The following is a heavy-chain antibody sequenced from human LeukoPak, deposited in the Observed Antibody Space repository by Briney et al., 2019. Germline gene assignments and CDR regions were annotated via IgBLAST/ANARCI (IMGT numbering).Heavy chain of an antibody. D-gene: IGHD6-19*01. CDR3: AKDKRLAHDY. Sequence: PGGSLRLSCAASGFTFYDYGMTWVRQAPGKGLEWVSTISGSGLSTYYADSVKGRFTISRDNSKNTLYLQMNSLRAEDTAVYYCAKDKRLAHDYWGQGTLVTVSS. V-gene: IGHV3-23*01. J-gene: IGHJ4*02. CDR2: ISGSGLST. CDR1: GFTFYDYG.